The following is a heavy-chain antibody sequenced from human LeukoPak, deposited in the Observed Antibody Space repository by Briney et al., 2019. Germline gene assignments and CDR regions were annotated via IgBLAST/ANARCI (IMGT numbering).Heavy chain of an antibody. D-gene: IGHD3-10*01. J-gene: IGHJ4*02. CDR3: ARFGAGRDFFYFDY. Sequence: GGSLRLSCAASGFTFSSYWMSWVRQAPGKGLEWVAGISQDGSEEYFVDSMKGRITISRDTAKNSLSLQINSLTLEDTAMYYCARFGAGRDFFYFDYWGLGSLVTVSS. CDR2: ISQDGSEE. CDR1: GFTFSSYW. V-gene: IGHV3-7*01.